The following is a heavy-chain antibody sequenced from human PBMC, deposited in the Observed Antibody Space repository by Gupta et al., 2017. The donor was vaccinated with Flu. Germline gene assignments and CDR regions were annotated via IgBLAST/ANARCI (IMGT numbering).Heavy chain of an antibody. Sequence: EVSLVESGGGLVQPGGSLRLSCAASGFTFSDHYLVWFRQAPGKGLEWVGRIRKKVNGYTTEYAASVKGRFTVSRDDSENSLFLQMNSLQIEDTAVYYCVKVGIPTVVIDFWGQGTQVIVSS. V-gene: IGHV3-72*01. CDR1: GFTFSDHY. CDR3: VKVGIPTVVIDF. CDR2: IRKKVNGYTT. J-gene: IGHJ4*02. D-gene: IGHD4-11*01.